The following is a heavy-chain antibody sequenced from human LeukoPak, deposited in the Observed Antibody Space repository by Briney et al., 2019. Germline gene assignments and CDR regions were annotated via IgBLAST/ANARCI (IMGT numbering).Heavy chain of an antibody. Sequence: GGSLRLSCAASGFTFSNAWMNWVRQAPGQGLEWLANIKQDGSERYYVDSVRGRFTISRDNAKNSLFLQMNTLGAEDTAMYYCAKDSSAAYWGQGTLVTVSS. CDR2: IKQDGSER. V-gene: IGHV3-7*01. CDR3: AKDSSAAY. CDR1: GFTFSNAW. D-gene: IGHD3-22*01. J-gene: IGHJ4*02.